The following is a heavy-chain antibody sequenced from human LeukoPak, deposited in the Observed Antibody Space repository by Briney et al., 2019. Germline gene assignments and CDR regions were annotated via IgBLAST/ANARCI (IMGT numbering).Heavy chain of an antibody. CDR2: IGIRGDT. Sequence: GGSLRLSCAASGFTFIDYDMHWVRQVIGKGLEWVSAIGIRGDTHYSGSVKGRFTISRENARNTLYLQMNSLTAEDTAVYYCVRDLILVWTPGDDFDHWGQGTLVTVSS. D-gene: IGHD3-16*01. V-gene: IGHV3-13*01. J-gene: IGHJ4*02. CDR1: GFTFIDYD. CDR3: VRDLILVWTPGDDFDH.